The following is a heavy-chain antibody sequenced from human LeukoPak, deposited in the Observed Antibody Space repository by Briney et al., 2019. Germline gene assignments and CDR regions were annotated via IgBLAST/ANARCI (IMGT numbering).Heavy chain of an antibody. J-gene: IGHJ4*02. CDR3: ARDFEQNTFDY. V-gene: IGHV3-7*01. CDR1: GFTFSSYW. CDR2: IKQDGSEK. Sequence: GGSLRLSCAVSGFTFSSYWMSWVRQAPGKGLEWVANIKQDGSEKYYVDSVKGRFTISRDNAKNSLYLQMNSLRAEDTAVYYCARDFEQNTFDYWGPGTLVTVSS.